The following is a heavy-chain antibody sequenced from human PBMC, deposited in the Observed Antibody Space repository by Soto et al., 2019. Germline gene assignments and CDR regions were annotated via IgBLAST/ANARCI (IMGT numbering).Heavy chain of an antibody. Sequence: RASVKVSCKASGYTFTSDGISWVRQAPGQGLEWMGWISAYNSNTNYAQKLQGRVTMTTDTSTSTAYMELRSLRSDDTAVYYCARDAPIGYYDSSGYVDYWGQGTLVTVSS. CDR3: ARDAPIGYYDSSGYVDY. J-gene: IGHJ4*02. V-gene: IGHV1-18*04. D-gene: IGHD3-22*01. CDR1: GYTFTSDG. CDR2: ISAYNSNT.